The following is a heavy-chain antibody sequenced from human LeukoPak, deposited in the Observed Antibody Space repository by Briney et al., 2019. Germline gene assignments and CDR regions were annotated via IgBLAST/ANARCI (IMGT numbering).Heavy chain of an antibody. CDR1: GYAFTGYY. J-gene: IGHJ4*02. Sequence: GASVTVSCKASGYAFTGYYMHWVRQAPGQGLEWVGRINPNSGGTNYAQKFQGRVTMTRDTSISTAYMELSSLMSDDTAVYYCATTYSTVFDYWGQGTLVTVSS. V-gene: IGHV1-2*06. D-gene: IGHD1-1*01. CDR3: ATTYSTVFDY. CDR2: INPNSGGT.